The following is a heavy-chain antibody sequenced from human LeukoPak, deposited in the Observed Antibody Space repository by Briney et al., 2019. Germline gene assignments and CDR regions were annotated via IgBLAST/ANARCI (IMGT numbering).Heavy chain of an antibody. CDR3: ARGIAVADY. J-gene: IGHJ4*02. V-gene: IGHV3-21*01. CDR2: ISSSSSYI. D-gene: IGHD6-19*01. CDR1: GFTFSSYE. Sequence: GGSLRLSCAASGFTFSSYEMNWVRQAPGKGLEGVSSISSSSSYIYFADSVKGRFTISRDNAKNSLYLQMNSLRAEDTAVYYCARGIAVADYWGQGTLVTVSS.